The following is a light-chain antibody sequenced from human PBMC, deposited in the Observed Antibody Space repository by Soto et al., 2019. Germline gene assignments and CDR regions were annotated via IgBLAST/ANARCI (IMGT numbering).Light chain of an antibody. CDR2: GAS. CDR1: QSVGSN. Sequence: EIVLTQSPATLSVSPRERATLSCRASQSVGSNLAWYQQKPGQAPRLLIYGASSRATGIPDRFSGSGSGTDFTLTISSLEPEDFAVYYCQQRSNWLTFGGGTKVDIK. CDR3: QQRSNWLT. V-gene: IGKV3-11*01. J-gene: IGKJ4*01.